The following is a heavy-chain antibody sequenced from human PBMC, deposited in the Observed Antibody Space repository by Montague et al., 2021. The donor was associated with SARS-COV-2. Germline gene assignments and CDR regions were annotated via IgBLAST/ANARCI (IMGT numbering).Heavy chain of an antibody. D-gene: IGHD3-9*01. CDR2: IYWDDDK. J-gene: IGHJ2*01. CDR1: GFSLSTSGVG. Sequence: PVLVKPTQTLTLTCTFSGFSLSTSGVGVGWIRQPPGKALEWLALIYWDDDKRYSPSLKSRLTITKDTSKNQVVLTMTNMDPVDTATYYCAHKTGLRYFDWLFQTNPTGGYFDLGGRGTLVTVSS. V-gene: IGHV2-5*02. CDR3: AHKTGLRYFDWLFQTNPTGGYFDL.